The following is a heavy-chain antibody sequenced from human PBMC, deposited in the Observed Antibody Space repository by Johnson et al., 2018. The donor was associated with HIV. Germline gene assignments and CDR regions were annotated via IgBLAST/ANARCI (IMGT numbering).Heavy chain of an antibody. CDR3: ARDGRDLVTRGSFDV. J-gene: IGHJ3*01. Sequence: EVQLVESGGGLIQPGGSLRLSCAASGFTVSSNYMSWVRQAPGKGLEWVSGIYSGGSTYYADSVKGRFTISREHSKNTLYLQMNSLRPEEPAVYYCARDGRDLVTRGSFDVWGQGTVVTVSS. CDR2: IYSGGST. V-gene: IGHV3-66*03. CDR1: GFTVSSNY. D-gene: IGHD5-18*01.